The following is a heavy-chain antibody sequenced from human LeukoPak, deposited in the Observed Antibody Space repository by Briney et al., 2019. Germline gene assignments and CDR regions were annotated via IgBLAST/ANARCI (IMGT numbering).Heavy chain of an antibody. D-gene: IGHD3-22*01. J-gene: IGHJ4*02. Sequence: SVKVSCKASGGTFSSYAISWVRQAPGQGLEWMGGIIPIFGTANYAQKLQGRVTMTTDTSTSTAYMELRSLRSDDTAVYYCARDRTGYYDSSGWRLFDYWGQGTLVTVSS. V-gene: IGHV1-69*05. CDR3: ARDRTGYYDSSGWRLFDY. CDR1: GGTFSSYA. CDR2: IIPIFGTA.